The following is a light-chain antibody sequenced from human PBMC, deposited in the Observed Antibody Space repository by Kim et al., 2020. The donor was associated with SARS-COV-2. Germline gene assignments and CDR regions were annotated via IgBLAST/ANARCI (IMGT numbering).Light chain of an antibody. J-gene: IGLJ3*02. Sequence: ALGQTVTSTCQGDSLRGYYASWFRQKSGQAPIRVIYGDKNRPSGIPDRFSGSGSGNTASLTITGAQAEDEADYYCNSRDSSGNHVLFGGGTQLTVL. V-gene: IGLV3-19*01. CDR2: GDK. CDR1: SLRGYY. CDR3: NSRDSSGNHVL.